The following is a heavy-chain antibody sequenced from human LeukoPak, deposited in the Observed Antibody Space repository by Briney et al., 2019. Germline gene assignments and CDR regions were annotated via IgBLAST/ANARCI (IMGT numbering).Heavy chain of an antibody. CDR1: EYSFATYW. Sequence: GESLKISCKGSEYSFATYWIGWVRQMPGQGLEWMGIIFPCESDTRYRPYLQGEVTISADKSNSTAYLQWSSVKASDTAIYYCASEYCSGGNCYFDYWGEGTLVTVSS. CDR3: ASEYCSGGNCYFDY. J-gene: IGHJ4*02. D-gene: IGHD2-15*01. CDR2: IFPCESDT. V-gene: IGHV5-51*01.